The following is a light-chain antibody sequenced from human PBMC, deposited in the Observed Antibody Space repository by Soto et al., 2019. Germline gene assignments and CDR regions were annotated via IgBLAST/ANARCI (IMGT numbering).Light chain of an antibody. Sequence: QSVLTQPPSASGTPGQRVTISCSGSSSNIGNSTVNWYQQFPGTAPKLLIYANNRRPSGVPDRFSGSKSGTSASLAISGLQSEDEADYYCSSYTTSSSYVFGTGTKVTVL. J-gene: IGLJ1*01. V-gene: IGLV1-44*01. CDR3: SSYTTSSSYV. CDR2: ANN. CDR1: SSNIGNST.